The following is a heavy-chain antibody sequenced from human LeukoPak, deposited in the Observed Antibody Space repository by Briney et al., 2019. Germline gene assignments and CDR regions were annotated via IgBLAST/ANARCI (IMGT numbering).Heavy chain of an antibody. Sequence: GGSLRLSCAASGFTFSSYSMNWVRQAPGKGLEWVSYISSSSSTIYYADSVKGRFTISRDNAKNSLYLQMNSLRAEDTAVYYCARDDCSGGSCYSLAFDYWGQGTLVTVSS. CDR3: ARDDCSGGSCYSLAFDY. CDR2: ISSSSSTI. D-gene: IGHD2-15*01. V-gene: IGHV3-48*04. CDR1: GFTFSSYS. J-gene: IGHJ4*02.